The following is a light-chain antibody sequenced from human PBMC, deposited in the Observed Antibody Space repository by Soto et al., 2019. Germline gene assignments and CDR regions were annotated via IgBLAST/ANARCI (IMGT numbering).Light chain of an antibody. Sequence: EIVLTQSPATLSLSPGERATLSCRASQSVSSYLAWYQQKPGQAPRLLIYDASNRATGIPARFSGSGSGTDFTLTISSLEPVDFAIYYCQQRSNWLPVTFGGGTKVEIK. CDR3: QQRSNWLPVT. V-gene: IGKV3-11*01. CDR2: DAS. CDR1: QSVSSY. J-gene: IGKJ4*01.